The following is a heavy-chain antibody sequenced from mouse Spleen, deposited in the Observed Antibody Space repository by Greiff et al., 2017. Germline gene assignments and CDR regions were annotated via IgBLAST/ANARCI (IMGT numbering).Heavy chain of an antibody. CDR3: ARSRTGFAY. Sequence: EVKVVESGGGLVKPGGSLKLSCAASGFTFSSYAMSWVRQSPEKRLEWVAEISSGGSYTYYPDTVTGRFTISRDNAKNTLYLEMSSLRSEDTAMYYCARSRTGFAYWGQGTLVTVSA. CDR1: GFTFSSYA. CDR2: ISSGGSYT. V-gene: IGHV5-9-4*01. J-gene: IGHJ3*01.